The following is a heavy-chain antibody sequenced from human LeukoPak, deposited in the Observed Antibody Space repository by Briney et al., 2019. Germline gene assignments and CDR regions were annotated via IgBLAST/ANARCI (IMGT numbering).Heavy chain of an antibody. CDR2: INPNSGGT. CDR3: ARGYCSSISCPDAFDL. D-gene: IGHD2-2*01. CDR1: GYTFTGYY. V-gene: IGHV1-2*02. J-gene: IGHJ3*01. Sequence: GASVKVSCKASGYTFTGYYMHWVRQAPGQGLEWMGWINPNSGGTNYAQKFQGRVTMTRDTSISTAYMELSRLRSDDTAVYYCARGYCSSISCPDAFDLWGQGTMVTVSS.